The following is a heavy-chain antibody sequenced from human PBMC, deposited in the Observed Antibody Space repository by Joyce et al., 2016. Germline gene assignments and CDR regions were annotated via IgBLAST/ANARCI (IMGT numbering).Heavy chain of an antibody. Sequence: QVQLAESGGGVVQPGRSLRLSCAASGFTFRSYGVHWVRQAPGKVLEWVAVTSYDGRDKYYADSVKGRFTISRDNSKNTLYLQMNSLRAEDTAVYYCAKDKVYYYGSGLDYWGQGTLVTVSS. D-gene: IGHD3-10*01. CDR2: TSYDGRDK. CDR1: GFTFRSYG. J-gene: IGHJ4*02. CDR3: AKDKVYYYGSGLDY. V-gene: IGHV3-30*18.